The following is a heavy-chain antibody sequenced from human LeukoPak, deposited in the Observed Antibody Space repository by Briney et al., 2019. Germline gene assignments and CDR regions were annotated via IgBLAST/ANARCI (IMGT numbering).Heavy chain of an antibody. Sequence: SETLSLTCTVSGGSISSYYWSWIRQPPGKGLEWIGYIYYSGSTNYNSSFKSRVTISIDTSKNQFSLRLSSVTAADTAVYYCARHSPLRNAFDIWGQGTMVTVSS. J-gene: IGHJ3*02. V-gene: IGHV4-59*01. CDR2: IYYSGST. D-gene: IGHD2-15*01. CDR1: GGSISSYY. CDR3: ARHSPLRNAFDI.